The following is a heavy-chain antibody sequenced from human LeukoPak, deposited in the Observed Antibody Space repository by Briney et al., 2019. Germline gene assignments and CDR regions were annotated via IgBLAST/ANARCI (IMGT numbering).Heavy chain of an antibody. CDR2: ISHSGST. CDR3: ARRWFGELSYFDY. V-gene: IGHV4-34*01. D-gene: IGHD3-10*01. Sequence: PETLSLTCAVYGGSFSGYYWSWIRQPPGKGLEWIGEISHSGSTNYNPSLKSRVTISVDTSKNQFSLKLSSVTAADTAVYYCARRWFGELSYFDYWGQGTLVTVSS. J-gene: IGHJ4*02. CDR1: GGSFSGYY.